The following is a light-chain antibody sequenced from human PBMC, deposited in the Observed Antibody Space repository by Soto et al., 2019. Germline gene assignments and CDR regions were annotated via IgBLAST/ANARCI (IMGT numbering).Light chain of an antibody. Sequence: EIVLTQSPCSLSLSPGETATISCRASQSTDTMYLAWYQQKAGQAPSLLISHTSSRATGIPDRFSSSGSGTAFILPISRLEPEDFAVYYCQQYGSTRSITFGQGTRLEIK. J-gene: IGKJ5*01. CDR1: QSTDTMY. V-gene: IGKV3-20*01. CDR3: QQYGSTRSIT. CDR2: HTS.